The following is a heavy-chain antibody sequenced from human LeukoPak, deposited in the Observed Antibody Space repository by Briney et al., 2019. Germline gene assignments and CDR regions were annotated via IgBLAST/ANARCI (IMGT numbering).Heavy chain of an antibody. J-gene: IGHJ4*02. CDR3: ARGQQQLATFDY. Sequence: SETLSLTCTVSGGSISSYYWSWIRQPPGKGLEWIGYIYYSGSTNYNPSLKSRVTISVDTSKNQFSLKLNSVTAADTAVYYCARGQQQLATFDYWGQGTLVTVSS. D-gene: IGHD6-13*01. V-gene: IGHV4-59*08. CDR2: IYYSGST. CDR1: GGSISSYY.